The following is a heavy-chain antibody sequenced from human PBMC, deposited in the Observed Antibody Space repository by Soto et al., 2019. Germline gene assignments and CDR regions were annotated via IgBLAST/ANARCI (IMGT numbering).Heavy chain of an antibody. Sequence: EVQLLESGGGSAQPGGSLRLSCAASGFSFSSSAMSWVRQAPGKGLEWVSAISESGDNTFYADSVKGRFTISRENSNNALYLQMDTLRAEDTALYFCAKGGYTYGLDPWVQGTLVTVSS. D-gene: IGHD5-18*01. CDR2: ISESGDNT. CDR1: GFSFSSSA. V-gene: IGHV3-23*01. CDR3: AKGGYTYGLDP. J-gene: IGHJ5*02.